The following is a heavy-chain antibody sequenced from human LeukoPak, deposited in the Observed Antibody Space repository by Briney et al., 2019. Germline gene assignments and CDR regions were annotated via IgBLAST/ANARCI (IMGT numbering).Heavy chain of an antibody. Sequence: SETLSLTCAVYGGSFSGYYWSWFRQPPGKGLEWIGEINHSGSTNYNPSLKSRVTISVDTSKNQFSLKLSSVTAADRAVYYCARGRRYRGPPYYYYMDVWGKGTTVTVSS. V-gene: IGHV4-34*01. D-gene: IGHD5-18*01. J-gene: IGHJ6*03. CDR2: INHSGST. CDR1: GGSFSGYY. CDR3: ARGRRYRGPPYYYYMDV.